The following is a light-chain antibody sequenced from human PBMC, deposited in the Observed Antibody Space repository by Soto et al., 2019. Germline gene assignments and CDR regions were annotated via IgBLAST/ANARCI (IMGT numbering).Light chain of an antibody. V-gene: IGLV2-8*01. J-gene: IGLJ1*01. CDR3: SSFAVSNSFV. Sequence: QSVLTQPPSASGSPGQSVTISCTGTSNDVGGYNYVSWYQQHPGKAPKLMIYEVNKRLSGVPDRFSGSKSGNTASLTVSGLQAEDEADYYCSSFAVSNSFVFGTGTKVTVL. CDR1: SNDVGGYNY. CDR2: EVN.